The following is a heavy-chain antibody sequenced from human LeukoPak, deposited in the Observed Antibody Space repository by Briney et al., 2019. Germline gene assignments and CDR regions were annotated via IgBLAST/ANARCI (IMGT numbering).Heavy chain of an antibody. Sequence: GGSLRLSCAASGFTFTNFAMNWVRQAPGKGLEWVSSISESGDDTAYADSVKGRFTISRDNSRNTLYLQMISLRAEGTAVYYCAKQFVDVWGQGTLVTVSS. D-gene: IGHD5-24*01. V-gene: IGHV3-23*01. J-gene: IGHJ5*02. CDR2: ISESGDDT. CDR1: GFTFTNFA. CDR3: AKQFVDV.